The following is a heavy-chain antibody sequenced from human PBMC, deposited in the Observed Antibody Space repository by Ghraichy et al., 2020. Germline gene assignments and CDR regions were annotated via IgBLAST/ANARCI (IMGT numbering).Heavy chain of an antibody. CDR1: GFTFSSYW. D-gene: IGHD4-11*01. CDR2: IKQDGSEK. CDR3: ARDGHYSGVDY. J-gene: IGHJ4*02. V-gene: IGHV3-7*01. Sequence: GRSLRLSCAASGFTFSSYWMSWVRQAPGKGLEWVANIKQDGSEKYYVDSVKGRFTISRDNAKNSLYLQMNSLRAEDTAVYYCARDGHYSGVDYWGQGTLVTVSP.